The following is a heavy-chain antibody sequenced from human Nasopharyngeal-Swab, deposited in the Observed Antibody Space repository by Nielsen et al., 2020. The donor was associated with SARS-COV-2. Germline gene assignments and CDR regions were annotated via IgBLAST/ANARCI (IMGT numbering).Heavy chain of an antibody. Sequence: GGSLRLSCAASGFTFSSYGMHWVRQAPGKGLEWVAFISYDGSKKYFLDSVKGRFTISRDNSKNTLYLQMNSLRAEDTAVYYCARPSSGSYQSYFDYWGQGTLVTVSS. D-gene: IGHD1-26*01. J-gene: IGHJ4*02. CDR2: ISYDGSKK. V-gene: IGHV3-30*03. CDR1: GFTFSSYG. CDR3: ARPSSGSYQSYFDY.